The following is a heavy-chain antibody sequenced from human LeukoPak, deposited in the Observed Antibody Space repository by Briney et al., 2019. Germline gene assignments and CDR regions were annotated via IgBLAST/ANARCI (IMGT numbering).Heavy chain of an antibody. D-gene: IGHD2-2*01. J-gene: IGHJ3*02. Sequence: PSETLSLTCTVSGGSISSYYWSWIRQPAGKGLEWIGRIYTSGSTNYNPSLKSRVTMSVDTSKNQFSLKLSSVTAADTAVYYCARLCSSTSCYVQNVFDIWGQGTMVTVSS. CDR1: GGSISSYY. V-gene: IGHV4-4*07. CDR3: ARLCSSTSCYVQNVFDI. CDR2: IYTSGST.